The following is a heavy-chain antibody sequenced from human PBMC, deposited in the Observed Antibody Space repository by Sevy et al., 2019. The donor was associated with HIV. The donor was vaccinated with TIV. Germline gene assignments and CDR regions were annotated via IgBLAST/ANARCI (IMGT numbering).Heavy chain of an antibody. CDR3: ARAIGLGY. J-gene: IGHJ4*02. D-gene: IGHD3-16*01. Sequence: GGSLRLSCAASGFNFSSYWMSWVRQAPGGGLGWGANRKQDGMEGNYVDSVKGRFTISRDKAKNSRYMQMNSLRAEDTAVYYCARAIGLGYWGQGTLVTVSS. V-gene: IGHV3-7*01. CDR2: RKQDGMEG. CDR1: GFNFSSYW.